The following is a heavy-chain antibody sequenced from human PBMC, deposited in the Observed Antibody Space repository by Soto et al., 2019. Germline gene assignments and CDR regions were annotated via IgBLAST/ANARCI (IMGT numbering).Heavy chain of an antibody. D-gene: IGHD2-15*01. J-gene: IGHJ4*02. CDR2: IYYSGST. CDR1: GGSISSYY. CDR3: ARTEGYCSGGSCYRGGIDY. Sequence: HVQLQVSGPGLVKPSETLSLTCTVSGGSISSYYWSWIRQPPGKGLEWIGYIYYSGSTNYNPSLKSRVTISVDTSKNQFSLKLSSVTAADTAVYYCARTEGYCSGGSCYRGGIDYWGQGTLVTVSS. V-gene: IGHV4-59*01.